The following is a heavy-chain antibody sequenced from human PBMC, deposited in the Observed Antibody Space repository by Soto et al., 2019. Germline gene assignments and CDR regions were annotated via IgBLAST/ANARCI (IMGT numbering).Heavy chain of an antibody. CDR1: GYSFTRYW. V-gene: IGHV5-51*01. J-gene: IGHJ4*02. CDR3: ARGIVGPTPFDY. D-gene: IGHD1-26*01. CDR2: IYPGDSDT. Sequence: GESLKISCQGSGYSFTRYWIGWVRQMPGKGLEWVGIIYPGDSDTRYSPSFQGQVIISADKSISTAYLQWSSLKASDTAIYYCARGIVGPTPFDYWGQGTLVTVSS.